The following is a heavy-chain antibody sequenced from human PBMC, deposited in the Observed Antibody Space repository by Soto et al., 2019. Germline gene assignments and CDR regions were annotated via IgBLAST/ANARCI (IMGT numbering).Heavy chain of an antibody. D-gene: IGHD4-17*01. V-gene: IGHV1-18*01. Sequence: QVQLVQSGADLKKPGASVTVSCKASGYTFINYGISWVRQAPGQGLEWMGWISAYNGDTNYAQKFKGRVTMTTDISTTTAYMELRSLRSDDTAVYYCARAVTTGGPDYWGQGTLVTVSS. CDR2: ISAYNGDT. CDR1: GYTFINYG. CDR3: ARAVTTGGPDY. J-gene: IGHJ4*02.